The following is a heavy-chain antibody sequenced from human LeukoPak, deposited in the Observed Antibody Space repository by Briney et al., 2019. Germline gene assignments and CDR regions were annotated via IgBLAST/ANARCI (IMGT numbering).Heavy chain of an antibody. CDR2: FHYSGHI. V-gene: IGHV4-59*01. CDR3: ARAGVGEANFDY. Sequence: SETLSLTCTVSGGSIGTYYWSWIRQPPGKGLEWVGYFHYSGHINYNPSLKSRVTISADTSKNQLSLNLRSVTAADTAVYYFARAGVGEANFDYWGQGLLVTVSS. J-gene: IGHJ4*02. CDR1: GGSIGTYY. D-gene: IGHD3-10*01.